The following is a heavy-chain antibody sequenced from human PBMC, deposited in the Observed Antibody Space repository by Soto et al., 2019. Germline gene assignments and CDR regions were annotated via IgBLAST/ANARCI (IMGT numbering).Heavy chain of an antibody. CDR1: GDSVSSNSAA. D-gene: IGHD2-15*01. Sequence: QSQTLSLTCAISGDSVSSNSAAWNWIRQSPSRGLEWLGRTYYRSKWYNDYAVSVKSRITINPDTSKNQFSLQLNSVTPEDTAVYYCARVLRGYCSGGSCFYGMDVWGQGTTVTVSS. CDR2: TYYRSKWYN. J-gene: IGHJ6*02. V-gene: IGHV6-1*01. CDR3: ARVLRGYCSGGSCFYGMDV.